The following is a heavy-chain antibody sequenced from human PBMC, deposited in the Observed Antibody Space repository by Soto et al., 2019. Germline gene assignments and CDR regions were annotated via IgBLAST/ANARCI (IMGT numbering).Heavy chain of an antibody. CDR1: GGSISSGDYY. D-gene: IGHD2-2*01. CDR2: IYYTGST. Sequence: SETLSLTXTVSGGSISSGDYYWSWIRQPPGKGLEWIGYIYYTGSTYYNPSLKSRLTISVDTSKNQFSLKLTSVTAADTAVYFCARYQKGPFGYWGQGTLVTVSS. J-gene: IGHJ4*02. V-gene: IGHV4-30-4*01. CDR3: ARYQKGPFGY.